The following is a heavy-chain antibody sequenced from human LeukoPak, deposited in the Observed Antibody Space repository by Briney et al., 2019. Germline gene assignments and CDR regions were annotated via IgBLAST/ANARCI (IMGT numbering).Heavy chain of an antibody. CDR1: GGSISSYY. J-gene: IGHJ4*02. D-gene: IGHD4-17*01. CDR2: INHSGST. Sequence: SETLSLTCTVSGGSISSYYWSWIRQPPGKGLEWIGEINHSGSTNNNPSLKSRVTISVDTSKNQLSLRLDSVTAADTAVYYCARDRTKHTVTTHFDLWGQGSLVVVSS. CDR3: ARDRTKHTVTTHFDL. V-gene: IGHV4-34*01.